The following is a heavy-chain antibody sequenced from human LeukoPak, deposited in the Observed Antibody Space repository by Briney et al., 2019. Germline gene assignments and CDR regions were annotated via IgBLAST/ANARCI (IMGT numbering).Heavy chain of an antibody. D-gene: IGHD3-22*01. CDR3: SRGSYYYDSSGYPYFDY. CDR2: ISAYNGNT. CDR1: GYTFTSYG. J-gene: IGHJ4*02. V-gene: IGHV1-18*01. Sequence: GASVKVSCKASGYTFTSYGISRVRQPPGQGLERMGWISAYNGNTNYAQKLQGRVTMTTDTSTSTAYMELSRLRSDDTAVYYCSRGSYYYDSSGYPYFDYWGQGTLVTVSS.